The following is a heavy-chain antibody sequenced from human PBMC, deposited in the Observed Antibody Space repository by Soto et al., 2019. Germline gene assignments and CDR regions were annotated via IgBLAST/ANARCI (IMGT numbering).Heavy chain of an antibody. Sequence: SGPTRVNPTQTLTLTCTFSGFSLSTSGMCVSWIRQPPGKALEWLARIDWDDDKYYSTSLKTRLTISKDTSKNQVVLTMTNMDPVDTATYYCARTLGNYYDSSGYVGGSQYYYGMDVWGQGTTVTVSS. J-gene: IGHJ6*02. CDR3: ARTLGNYYDSSGYVGGSQYYYGMDV. CDR1: GFSLSTSGMC. V-gene: IGHV2-70*11. D-gene: IGHD3-22*01. CDR2: IDWDDDK.